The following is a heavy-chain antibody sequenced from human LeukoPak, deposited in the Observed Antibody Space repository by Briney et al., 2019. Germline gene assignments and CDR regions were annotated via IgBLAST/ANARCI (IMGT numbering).Heavy chain of an antibody. CDR2: ISSSSSYI. Sequence: PGGSLRLSCAASGFTFSGYNMNWVRRAPGKGLEWVSSISSSSSYIYYADSVKGRFTISRDNAKNALYLQMNSLRAEDTAVYYCAREKRTEWTTGAFDMWGQGTMVIVSS. D-gene: IGHD3-3*01. CDR3: AREKRTEWTTGAFDM. CDR1: GFTFSGYN. V-gene: IGHV3-21*04. J-gene: IGHJ3*02.